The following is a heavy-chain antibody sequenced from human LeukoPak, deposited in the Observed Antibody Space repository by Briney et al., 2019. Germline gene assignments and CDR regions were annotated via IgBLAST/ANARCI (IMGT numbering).Heavy chain of an antibody. Sequence: ASVKVSCKASGGTFSSYAISWVRQAPGQGLEWMGRIIPILGIANYAQKFQGRVTITADKSTSTAYMGLSSLRSEDTAVYYCARDRFNYYGSGSHPYYFDYWGQGTLVTVSS. V-gene: IGHV1-69*04. CDR3: ARDRFNYYGSGSHPYYFDY. CDR1: GGTFSSYA. CDR2: IIPILGIA. D-gene: IGHD3-10*01. J-gene: IGHJ4*02.